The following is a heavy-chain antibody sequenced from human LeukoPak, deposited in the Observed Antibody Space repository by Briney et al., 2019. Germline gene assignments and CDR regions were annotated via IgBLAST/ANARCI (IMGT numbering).Heavy chain of an antibody. J-gene: IGHJ4*02. CDR3: ARVPPTEVYFDY. D-gene: IGHD1-14*01. CDR2: INPNSGGT. V-gene: IGHV1-2*02. CDR1: GGTFSSYA. Sequence: ASVKVSCKASGGTFSSYAISWVRQAPGQGLEWMGWINPNSGGTNYAQKFQGRVTMTRDTSISTAYMELSRLRSDDTAVYYCARVPPTEVYFDYWGQGTLVTVSS.